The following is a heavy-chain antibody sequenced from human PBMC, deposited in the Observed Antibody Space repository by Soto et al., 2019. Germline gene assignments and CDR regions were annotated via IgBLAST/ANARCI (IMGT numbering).Heavy chain of an antibody. CDR1: GGSISSPHDY. CDR2: IYYTGSS. D-gene: IGHD3-16*01. CDR3: ARHGLTAYMAYYFDF. Sequence: SETLSLTCTVSGGSISSPHDYWGWIRKSPGRGLEWIGSIYYTGSSYYNPPLKSRITVSVDTSKNQFSLNLTSVTAADTAVYYCARHGLTAYMAYYFDFWGQGTQVTVS. V-gene: IGHV4-39*01. J-gene: IGHJ4*02.